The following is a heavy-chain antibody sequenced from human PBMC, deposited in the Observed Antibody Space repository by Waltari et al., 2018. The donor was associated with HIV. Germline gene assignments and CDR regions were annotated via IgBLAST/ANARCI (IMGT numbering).Heavy chain of an antibody. CDR3: VKDSGRAADVFDL. Sequence: QLLESGGGLVEPGGSLRLSCAASGFIFTDFAMDWVRQAPGKGLEGVSASRGGGETFYADSVKGRFTVSRDNSKNTLYLQMNSLRADDAAVYYCVKDSGRAADVFDLWGQGTMVTVSS. CDR2: SRGGGET. CDR1: GFIFTDFA. D-gene: IGHD3-10*01. V-gene: IGHV3-23*01. J-gene: IGHJ3*01.